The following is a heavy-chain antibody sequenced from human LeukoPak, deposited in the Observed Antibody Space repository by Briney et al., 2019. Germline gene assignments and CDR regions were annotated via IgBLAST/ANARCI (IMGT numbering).Heavy chain of an antibody. D-gene: IGHD2-15*01. CDR3: ARVDIVVVVAATHYYHYYYMDV. V-gene: IGHV4-34*01. Sequence: SETLSLTCAVYGGSFSGYYWSWIRQPPGKGLEWIGEINHSGSTNYNPSLKSRVTISVDTSKNQFSLKLSSVTAADTAVYYCARVDIVVVVAATHYYHYYYMDVWGKGTTVTVSS. J-gene: IGHJ6*03. CDR2: INHSGST. CDR1: GGSFSGYY.